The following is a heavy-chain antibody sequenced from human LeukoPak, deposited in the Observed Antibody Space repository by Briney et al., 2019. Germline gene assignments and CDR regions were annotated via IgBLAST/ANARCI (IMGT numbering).Heavy chain of an antibody. CDR3: ARLRGWQQPRNYYYYYYMDV. CDR1: GGSFSGYY. CDR2: INHSGST. D-gene: IGHD6-13*01. Sequence: PSETLSLTCAVYGGSFSGYYWSWIRQPPGKGLEWIGEINHSGSTNYNPSLKSRVTISVDTSKNQFPLKLSSVTAADTAVYYCARLRGWQQPRNYYYYYYMDVWGKGTTVTVSS. V-gene: IGHV4-34*01. J-gene: IGHJ6*03.